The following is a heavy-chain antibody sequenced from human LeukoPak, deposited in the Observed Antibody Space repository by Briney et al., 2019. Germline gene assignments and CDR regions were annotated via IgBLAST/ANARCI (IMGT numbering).Heavy chain of an antibody. V-gene: IGHV3-21*01. CDR3: ARAVKATGAFDI. CDR2: ISSSSSYI. CDR1: GFTFSSYS. J-gene: IGHJ3*02. D-gene: IGHD5-12*01. Sequence: GGSLRLSCAASGFTFSSYSMNWVRQAPGKGLEWVSSISSSSSYIYYADSVKGRFTISRDNAKNSLYLQMNSLRAEDTAVYYCARAVKATGAFDIWGQGTMVTVSS.